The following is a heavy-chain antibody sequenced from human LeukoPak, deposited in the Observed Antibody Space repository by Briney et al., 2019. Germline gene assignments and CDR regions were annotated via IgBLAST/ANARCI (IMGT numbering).Heavy chain of an antibody. Sequence: GGSLRLSCAASGFTFSSYGMHWVRQAPGEGLEWVAVISYDGSNKYYADSVKGRFTISRDNSKNTLYLQMNSLRAEDTAVYYCAKGESLLREGGQGTLVTVSS. CDR1: GFTFSSYG. D-gene: IGHD3-3*01. CDR2: ISYDGSNK. V-gene: IGHV3-30*18. CDR3: AKGESLLRE. J-gene: IGHJ4*02.